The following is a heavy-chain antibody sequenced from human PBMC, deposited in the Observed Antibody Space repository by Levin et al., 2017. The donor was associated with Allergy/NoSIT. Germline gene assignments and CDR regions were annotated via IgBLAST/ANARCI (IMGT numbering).Heavy chain of an antibody. CDR3: DAHIVATHY. V-gene: IGHV3-23*01. Sequence: LSLPCAASGFTFSSYAMSWVRQAPGKGLAWVSAISGSGGSTYYADSVKGRFTISRDNSKNTLYLQMNSLRAEDTAVYYCDAHIVATHYWGQGTLVTVSS. CDR2: ISGSGGST. CDR1: GFTFSSYA. D-gene: IGHD5-12*01. J-gene: IGHJ4*02.